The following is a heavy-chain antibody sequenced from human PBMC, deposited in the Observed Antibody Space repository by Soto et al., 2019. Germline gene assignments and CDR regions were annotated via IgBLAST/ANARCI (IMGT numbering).Heavy chain of an antibody. CDR2: TYYRSKWYN. CDR3: ARDPGVCVGGSCHYYYYYGMDV. D-gene: IGHD2-15*01. J-gene: IGHJ6*02. CDR1: GDSVSSNSAA. V-gene: IGHV6-1*01. Sequence: PSQTLSLTCAISGDSVSSNSAAWNWIRQSPSRGLEWLGRTYYRSKWYNDYAVSVKSRITINPDTSKNQFSLQLNSVTPEDTAVYYCARDPGVCVGGSCHYYYYYGMDVRGQGTTVTVSS.